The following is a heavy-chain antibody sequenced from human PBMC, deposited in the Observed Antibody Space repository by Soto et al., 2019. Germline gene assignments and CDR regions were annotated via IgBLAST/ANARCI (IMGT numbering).Heavy chain of an antibody. D-gene: IGHD5-18*01. CDR1: GGTFSSYT. V-gene: IGHV1-69*02. J-gene: IGHJ4*02. CDR3: ARAAMDNFDY. Sequence: QVQLVQSGAEVKKPGSSVKVSCKASGGTFSSYTISWVRQAPGPGLEWMGRIIPILGIANYAKKFQGRVTITADKSTSTAYMELSSLRSEDTAVYYCARAAMDNFDYWGQGTLVTVSS. CDR2: IIPILGIA.